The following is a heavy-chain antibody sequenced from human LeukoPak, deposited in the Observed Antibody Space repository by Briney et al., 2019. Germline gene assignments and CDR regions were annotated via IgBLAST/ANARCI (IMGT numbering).Heavy chain of an antibody. V-gene: IGHV4-59*02. CDR1: GGSVSGYY. CDR2: TYSSGST. CDR3: AREIIVARGAFDI. D-gene: IGHD5-12*01. Sequence: SETLSLTCTVSGGSVSGYYWSWIRQPPGKGLEWIGYTYSSGSTTYNPSLKSRVTISLDTSKNQFSLKLSSVTAADTAVYYCAREIIVARGAFDIWGQGTMVTVSS. J-gene: IGHJ3*02.